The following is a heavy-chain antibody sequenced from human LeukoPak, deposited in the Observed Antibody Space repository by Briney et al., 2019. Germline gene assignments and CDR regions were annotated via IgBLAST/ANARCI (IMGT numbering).Heavy chain of an antibody. V-gene: IGHV4-59*01. J-gene: IGHJ6*03. CDR1: GASIISNY. CDR3: ALAHWSRTNCYALDYFYYYMDV. CDR2: IYYSGTT. D-gene: IGHD3-16*01. Sequence: PSETLSLTCSVSGASIISNYWTWIRQPPGKGLEWIGNIYYSGTTNYNPSLKSRVTISVDQSKKQFSLNLISVTAADTAVYFCALAHWSRTNCYALDYFYYYMDVWGKGTTVTVSS.